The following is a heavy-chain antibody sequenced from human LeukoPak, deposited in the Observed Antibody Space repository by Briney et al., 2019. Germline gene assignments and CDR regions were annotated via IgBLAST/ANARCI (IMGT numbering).Heavy chain of an antibody. D-gene: IGHD5-18*01. Sequence: PSETLSLTCTVSGGSISSGGYYWSWIRQPPGKGLEWIGYIYHSGSTYYNPSLKSRVTISVDRSKNQFSLKLSSVTAADTAVYYCARDRHDTSMVWDYWGQGTLVTVSS. V-gene: IGHV4-30-2*01. J-gene: IGHJ4*02. CDR3: ARDRHDTSMVWDY. CDR2: IYHSGST. CDR1: GGSISSGGYY.